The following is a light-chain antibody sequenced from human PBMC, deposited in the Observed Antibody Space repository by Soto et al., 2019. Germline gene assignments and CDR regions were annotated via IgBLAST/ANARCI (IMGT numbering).Light chain of an antibody. J-gene: IGLJ3*02. Sequence: QSALTQPASVSGSPGQSITISRTGTSSDVGGYNYVSWYQQHPGKAPKLMIFEVSNRPSGVSNRFSGSKSGNTASLTISGLQAEDEADYYCSSYTSSSILVFGGGTKLTVL. CDR2: EVS. CDR1: SSDVGGYNY. V-gene: IGLV2-14*01. CDR3: SSYTSSSILV.